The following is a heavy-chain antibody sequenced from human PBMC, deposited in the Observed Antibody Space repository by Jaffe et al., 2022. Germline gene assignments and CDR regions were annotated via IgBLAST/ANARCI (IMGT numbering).Heavy chain of an antibody. J-gene: IGHJ6*03. D-gene: IGHD3-10*01. CDR1: GYTFTGYY. CDR3: ARLWFRENTPVYYMDV. V-gene: IGHV1-2*06. Sequence: QVQLVQSGAEVKKPGASVKVSCKASGYTFTGYYMHWVRQAPGQGLEWMGRINPNSGGTNYAQKFQGRVTMTRDTSISTAYMELSRLRSDDTAVYYCARLWFRENTPVYYMDVWGKGTTVTVSS. CDR2: INPNSGGT.